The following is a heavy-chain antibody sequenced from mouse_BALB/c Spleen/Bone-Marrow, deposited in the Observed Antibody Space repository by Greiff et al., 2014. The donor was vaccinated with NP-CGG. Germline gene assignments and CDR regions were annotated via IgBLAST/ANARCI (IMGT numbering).Heavy chain of an antibody. J-gene: IGHJ1*01. CDR2: IWAGGST. CDR3: ARDPIYYDYDWYFDV. Sequence: VMLVESGPGLVAPSQSLSITCTVSGFSLTSYGVHWVRQPPGKGLEWLGVIWAGGSTNYNSALMSGLSISKDNCKSQVFLKMNSLQTDDTAMYYCARDPIYYDYDWYFDVWGAGTTVTVSS. CDR1: GFSLTSYG. D-gene: IGHD2-4*01. V-gene: IGHV2-9*02.